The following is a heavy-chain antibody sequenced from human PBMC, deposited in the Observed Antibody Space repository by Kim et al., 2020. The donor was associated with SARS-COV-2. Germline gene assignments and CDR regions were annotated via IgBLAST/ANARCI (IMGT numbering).Heavy chain of an antibody. J-gene: IGHJ5*02. CDR3: ARQATIRLGLFDP. CDR2: IYYSGST. V-gene: IGHV4-39*01. CDR1: GGSISSSSYY. D-gene: IGHD5-12*01. Sequence: SETLSLTCTVSGGSISSSSYYWGWIRQPPGKGLEWIGSIYYSGSTYYNPSLKSRVTISVDTSKNQFSLKLSSVTAADTAVYYCARQATIRLGLFDPWGQGTLVTVSS.